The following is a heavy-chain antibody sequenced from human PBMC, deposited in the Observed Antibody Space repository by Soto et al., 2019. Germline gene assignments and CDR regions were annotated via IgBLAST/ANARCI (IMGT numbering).Heavy chain of an antibody. CDR1: GFTFSSYA. Sequence: QVQLVESGGGVVQPGRSLRLSCAASGFTFSSYAMHWVRQAPGKGLEWVAVISYDGSNKYYADSVKGRFTISRDNSKNTLYLQMNSLRAEDTAVYYCARGVFSDSSGSDWYFDLWGRGTLVTVSS. CDR3: ARGVFSDSSGSDWYFDL. V-gene: IGHV3-30-3*01. J-gene: IGHJ2*01. CDR2: ISYDGSNK. D-gene: IGHD3-22*01.